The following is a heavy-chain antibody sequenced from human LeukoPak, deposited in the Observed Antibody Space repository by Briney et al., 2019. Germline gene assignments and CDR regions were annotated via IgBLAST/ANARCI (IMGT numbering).Heavy chain of an antibody. D-gene: IGHD3-22*01. J-gene: IGHJ4*02. V-gene: IGHV1-46*01. CDR3: ARGPTIYDSSGPYFDY. Sequence: ASVKVSCKASGYTFTSYYMHWVRQAPGQGLEWMGIINPSGGSTSYAQKFQGRVTMTRDTSTSTVYMELSSLRSEDTAVYYCARGPTIYDSSGPYFDYWGQGTLVTVSS. CDR1: GYTFTSYY. CDR2: INPSGGST.